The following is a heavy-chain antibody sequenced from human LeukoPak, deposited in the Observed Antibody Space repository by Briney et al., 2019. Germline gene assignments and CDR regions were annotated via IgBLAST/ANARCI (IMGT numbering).Heavy chain of an antibody. Sequence: GGSLRLSCAASGFTFSSYSMNWVRQAPGKGLEWVSSISSSSSYIYYADSVKGRFTISRDNAKNSLYLQMNSLRAEDTAVYYCAREGTYYDFWSGYSSPYFDYWGQGTLVTVSS. V-gene: IGHV3-21*01. CDR1: GFTFSSYS. CDR2: ISSSSSYI. CDR3: AREGTYYDFWSGYSSPYFDY. J-gene: IGHJ4*02. D-gene: IGHD3-3*01.